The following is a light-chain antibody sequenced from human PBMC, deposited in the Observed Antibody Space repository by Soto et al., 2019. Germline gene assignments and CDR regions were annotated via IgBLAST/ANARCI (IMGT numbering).Light chain of an antibody. CDR3: QQYGSSRLT. J-gene: IGKJ4*01. Sequence: LVLTQSPGTLSISPGERATLSCRASQSVSSSYLAWYQQKPGQAPRLLIYGASSRATGIPDRFSGSGSGTDFTLTISRLEPEDFAVYYCQQYGSSRLTFGGGTKVDIK. V-gene: IGKV3-20*01. CDR1: QSVSSSY. CDR2: GAS.